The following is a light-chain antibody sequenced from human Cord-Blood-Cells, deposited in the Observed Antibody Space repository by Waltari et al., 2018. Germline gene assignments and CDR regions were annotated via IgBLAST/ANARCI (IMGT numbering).Light chain of an antibody. CDR3: QQYNNWPPA. Sequence: EIVMTQSPATLSVSPGERATLSCRASQSVSSNLAWYQQKPGQAPRLLIYGASTRATGIPARFSGSGSGTEFTLTISSLQSEDFAVYYCQQYNNWPPAFGGGTKEEIK. J-gene: IGKJ4*01. CDR1: QSVSSN. V-gene: IGKV3-15*01. CDR2: GAS.